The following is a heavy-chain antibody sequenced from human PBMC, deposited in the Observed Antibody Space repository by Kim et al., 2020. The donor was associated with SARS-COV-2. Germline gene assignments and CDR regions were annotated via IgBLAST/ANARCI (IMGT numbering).Heavy chain of an antibody. CDR2: INPSGGST. Sequence: ASVKVSCKASGYTFTSYYMHWVRQAPGQGLEWMGIINPSGGSTSYAQKFQGRVTMTRDTSTSTVYMELSSLRSEDTAVYYCARGDYYDSSGYYFTFDYWGQGTLVTVSS. V-gene: IGHV1-46*01. D-gene: IGHD3-22*01. CDR1: GYTFTSYY. CDR3: ARGDYYDSSGYYFTFDY. J-gene: IGHJ4*02.